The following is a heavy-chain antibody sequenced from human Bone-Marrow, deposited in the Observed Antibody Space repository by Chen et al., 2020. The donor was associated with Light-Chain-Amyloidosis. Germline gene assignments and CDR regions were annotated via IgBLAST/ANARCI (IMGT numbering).Heavy chain of an antibody. D-gene: IGHD7-27*01. CDR3: ARDLNWGWTFGAFDI. J-gene: IGHJ3*02. CDR2: IYHSGRT. CDR1: GYSISSGYY. V-gene: IGHV4-38-2*02. Sequence: QVQLQQWGAGLLKPSETLSLTCAVSGYSISSGYYWGWIRQPPGKGLEWIGSIYHSGRTYYNPSLKSRVTISVATSKNQFSLKLSSVTAADTAVYYCARDLNWGWTFGAFDIWGQGTMVTVSS.